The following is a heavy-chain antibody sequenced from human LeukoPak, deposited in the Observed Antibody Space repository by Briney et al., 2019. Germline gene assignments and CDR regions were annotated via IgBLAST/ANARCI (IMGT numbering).Heavy chain of an antibody. J-gene: IGHJ4*02. Sequence: PGGSLRLSCAASGFTFSSYAMSWVRQAPGKGLEWVSAISGSGGSTHYADSVKGRFTISRDDSKTTLYLQMNSLRAEDAAVYYCAKGYGSSVYASFDWWGQGTLVTVSS. CDR1: GFTFSSYA. CDR3: AKGYGSSVYASFDW. D-gene: IGHD3-22*01. CDR2: ISGSGGST. V-gene: IGHV3-23*01.